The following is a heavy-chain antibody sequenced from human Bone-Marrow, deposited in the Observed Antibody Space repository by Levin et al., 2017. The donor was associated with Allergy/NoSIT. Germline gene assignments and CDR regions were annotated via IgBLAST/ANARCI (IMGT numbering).Heavy chain of an antibody. Sequence: SLKISCVASGFTFMNYAMHWVRQAPGKGLEWVAVIASDGNDKHYADSVKGRFTISRDNSKSTVYLEMSSLRAEDTAVFFCAKDAKIREADYYFDSWGQGSQVIVSS. CDR3: AKDAKIREADYYFDS. D-gene: IGHD2-15*01. CDR2: IASDGNDK. J-gene: IGHJ4*02. CDR1: GFTFMNYA. V-gene: IGHV3-30*18.